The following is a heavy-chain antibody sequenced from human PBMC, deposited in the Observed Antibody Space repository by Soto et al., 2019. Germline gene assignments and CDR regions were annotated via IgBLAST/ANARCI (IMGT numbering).Heavy chain of an antibody. CDR1: GDSISDYY. Sequence: PSETLSLTCTVSGDSISDYYWSWIRQPAGKGLEWIGRLYNSGSTKSNPSLKSQVTMSADTSKNQLSLSLRSVTAADTAIYYCARMYNSGYYRPEGDYYFYVMDVWGQGTMVTVSS. CDR2: LYNSGST. V-gene: IGHV4-4*07. J-gene: IGHJ6*02. D-gene: IGHD3-22*01. CDR3: ARMYNSGYYRPEGDYYFYVMDV.